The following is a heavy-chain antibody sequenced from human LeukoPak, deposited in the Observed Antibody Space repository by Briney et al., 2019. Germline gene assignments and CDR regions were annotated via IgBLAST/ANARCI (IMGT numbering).Heavy chain of an antibody. V-gene: IGHV4-59*01. D-gene: IGHD3-22*01. CDR2: ISYSGST. J-gene: IGHJ4*02. CDR3: ARGYYDSSGYYPPLGY. Sequence: SETLSLTCTVSGDSISSYYWSWIRQPPGKGLEWIGYISYSGSTNYNPSLESRVTISVDTSKNQFSLKLSSVTAADTAVYYCARGYYDSSGYYPPLGYWGQGTLVTVSS. CDR1: GDSISSYY.